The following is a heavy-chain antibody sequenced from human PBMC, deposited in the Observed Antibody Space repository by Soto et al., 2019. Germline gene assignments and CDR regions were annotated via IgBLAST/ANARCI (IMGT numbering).Heavy chain of an antibody. D-gene: IGHD2-8*01. J-gene: IGHJ4*02. CDR1: GFTFSSYA. V-gene: IGHV3-23*01. Sequence: GGPLRLSCAASGFTFSSYAMSWVRQAPGKGLEWVSAISGSGGSTYYADSVKGRFTISRDNSKNTLYLQMKSLRAEDTAVYYCAKDTTRGKYASYDYWGQGTLVTVSS. CDR3: AKDTTRGKYASYDY. CDR2: ISGSGGST.